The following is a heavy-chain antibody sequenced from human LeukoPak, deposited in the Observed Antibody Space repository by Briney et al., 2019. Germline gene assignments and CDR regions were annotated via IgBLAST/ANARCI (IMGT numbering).Heavy chain of an antibody. V-gene: IGHV3-74*01. D-gene: IGHD3-16*01. CDR1: GFTFNNFW. Sequence: PGGSLRLSCAASGFTFNNFWMHWVRQAPGKGLVWVSRLNNDGSGTSYGDPVKGRFTTSRDNAKNTLHLQMNSLRVEDTAVYYCARGRQGGYFDYWGQGVLVTVSS. CDR2: LNNDGSGT. CDR3: ARGRQGGYFDY. J-gene: IGHJ4*02.